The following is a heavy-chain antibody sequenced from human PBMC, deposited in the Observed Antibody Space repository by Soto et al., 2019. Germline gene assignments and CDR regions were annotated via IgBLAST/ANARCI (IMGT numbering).Heavy chain of an antibody. V-gene: IGHV3-48*02. CDR1: GFTFSSYS. J-gene: IGHJ5*02. Sequence: EVQLVESGGGLVQTGGSLRLSCAASGFTFSSYSMNWVRQAPGKGLEWVSYISSSSSTIYYADSVKGRFTISRDNAKNSLYLQMNSLRDEDTAVYYCARDSPYSSSWYDLNWFDPWGQGTLVTVSS. CDR3: ARDSPYSSSWYDLNWFDP. CDR2: ISSSSSTI. D-gene: IGHD6-13*01.